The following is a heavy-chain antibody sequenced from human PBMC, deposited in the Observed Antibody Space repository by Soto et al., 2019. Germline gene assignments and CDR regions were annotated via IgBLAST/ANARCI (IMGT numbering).Heavy chain of an antibody. V-gene: IGHV4-34*01. CDR3: ARGPRTAYDSSGYYYFRYFQH. D-gene: IGHD3-22*01. Sequence: PSETLSLTCAVYGGSFSGYYWTWIRQPPGKGLEWIGEVNQNGSTNYNLSLKSRVTISVDTSKNQFSLKLSSVTAADTAVYYCARGPRTAYDSSGYYYFRYFQHWGQGTLVTVSS. J-gene: IGHJ1*01. CDR1: GGSFSGYY. CDR2: VNQNGST.